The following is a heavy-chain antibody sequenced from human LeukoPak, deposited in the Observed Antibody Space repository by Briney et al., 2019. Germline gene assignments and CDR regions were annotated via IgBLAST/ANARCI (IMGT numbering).Heavy chain of an antibody. CDR3: AKRGPIYSASPGNYFDY. V-gene: IGHV3-30-3*02. CDR1: GFTFSNYA. J-gene: IGHJ4*02. D-gene: IGHD3-10*01. Sequence: PGGSLRLSCATSGFTFSNYAMHWVRQAPGKGLEWVAVISYDGSNKYYADSVKGRFTISRDNSKNTLYLQMNSLRAEDTAVYYCAKRGPIYSASPGNYFDYWGQGTLVTVSS. CDR2: ISYDGSNK.